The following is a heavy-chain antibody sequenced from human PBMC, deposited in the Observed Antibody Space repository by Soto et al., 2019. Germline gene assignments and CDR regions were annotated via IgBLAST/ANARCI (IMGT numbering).Heavy chain of an antibody. CDR1: GGTFSSYA. V-gene: IGHV1-69*13. Sequence: ASLKVSCKASGGTFSSYAISWVRQAPGRGLEWMGGIIPIFGTANYAQKFQGRVTITADESTSTAYMELSSLRSEDTAVYYCARDGGYCSGGSCYENWYFDLWGRGTLVTVSS. CDR3: ARDGGYCSGGSCYENWYFDL. D-gene: IGHD2-15*01. J-gene: IGHJ2*01. CDR2: IIPIFGTA.